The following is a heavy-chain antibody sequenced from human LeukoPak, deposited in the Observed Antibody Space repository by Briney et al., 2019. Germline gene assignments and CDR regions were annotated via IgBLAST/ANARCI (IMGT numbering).Heavy chain of an antibody. CDR3: TRSTNLEAFDI. J-gene: IGHJ3*02. V-gene: IGHV4-61*01. Sequence: SETLSLTCTVSGGSLSSGTYYWSWLRQPPGKGLEWIGYIYYSGSTNYNPSLKSRVTISVDTSKNQCSLKLSSVTTADTAVYYCTRSTNLEAFDIWGQGTMVTVSS. CDR1: GGSLSSGTYY. CDR2: IYYSGST. D-gene: IGHD2-8*01.